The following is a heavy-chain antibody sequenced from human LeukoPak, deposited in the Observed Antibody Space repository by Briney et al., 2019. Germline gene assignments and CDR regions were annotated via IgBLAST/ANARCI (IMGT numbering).Heavy chain of an antibody. D-gene: IGHD3-22*01. CDR1: GFTFSSYS. Sequence: GGSLRLSCAASGFTFSSYSMNWVRQAPGKGLEWVTSTSSSSSYIYYADSVRGRFTISRDNAKNSLYLQMNSLRAEDTAVYYCARVQTNYYDSSGYYTIDYWGQGTLVTVSS. CDR2: TSSSSSYI. CDR3: ARVQTNYYDSSGYYTIDY. V-gene: IGHV3-21*01. J-gene: IGHJ4*02.